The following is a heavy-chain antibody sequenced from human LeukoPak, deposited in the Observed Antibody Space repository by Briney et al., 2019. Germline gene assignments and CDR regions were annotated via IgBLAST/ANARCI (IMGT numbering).Heavy chain of an antibody. Sequence: GGSLRLSCAASGFTFSSYGMHWVRQAPGKGLEWVAVIWYDGSNKYYADSVKGRFTISRDNSKNTLYLQMNSLRAEDTAVYYCARVTRSVVADYWGQGTLVTVSS. D-gene: IGHD1-14*01. CDR1: GFTFSSYG. CDR2: IWYDGSNK. V-gene: IGHV3-33*01. CDR3: ARVTRSVVADY. J-gene: IGHJ4*02.